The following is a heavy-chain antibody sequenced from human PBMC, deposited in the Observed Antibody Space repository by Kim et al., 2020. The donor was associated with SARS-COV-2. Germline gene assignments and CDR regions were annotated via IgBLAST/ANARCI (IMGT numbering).Heavy chain of an antibody. Sequence: GGSLRLSCTGSGFNFGYYTINWVRQAPGRGLEWIALIKTTAYSEPTKYAASVGGRFTISRDDSQSVAFLQMTGLKSDDSGIYYCTSDNFGSGSYLFWGQGALVSVTP. V-gene: IGHV3-49*04. D-gene: IGHD1-1*01. CDR2: IKTTAYSEPT. CDR3: TSDNFGSGSYLF. CDR1: GFNFGYYT. J-gene: IGHJ4*02.